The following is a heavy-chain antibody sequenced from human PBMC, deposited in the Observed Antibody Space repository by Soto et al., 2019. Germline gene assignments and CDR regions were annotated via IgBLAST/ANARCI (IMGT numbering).Heavy chain of an antibody. CDR3: ARDSGYFYYYGMGF. V-gene: IGHV1-18*01. D-gene: IGHD6-25*01. J-gene: IGHJ6*02. Sequence: ASVKVSCKASGYTFSTYGISWVRQAPGQGLEWMGWISIHNGNTKKAQKLQDRVSLTTDTSTTTAYMELRSLTSDDTAIYYCARDSGYFYYYGMGFWGQGTKVTVSS. CDR1: GYTFSTYG. CDR2: ISIHNGNT.